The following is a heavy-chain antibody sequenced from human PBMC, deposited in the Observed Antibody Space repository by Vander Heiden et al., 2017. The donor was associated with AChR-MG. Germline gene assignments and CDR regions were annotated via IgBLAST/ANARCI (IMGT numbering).Heavy chain of an antibody. CDR1: GYTFTNYH. D-gene: IGHD3-9*01. CDR2: INPSGGTS. V-gene: IGHV1-46*01. J-gene: IGHJ4*02. Sequence: QVQLVQSGAEVKKPVASVKVSCQASGYTFTNYHLDWVRQAPGLGLEWMGVINPSGGTSRYSQKFQGRVTMTSDTSTNTFYMELNNLTSEDTAVYFCARGRGGYYDISTASYRRPMGIFHHWGQGSLVTVSS. CDR3: ARGRGGYYDISTASYRRPMGIFHH.